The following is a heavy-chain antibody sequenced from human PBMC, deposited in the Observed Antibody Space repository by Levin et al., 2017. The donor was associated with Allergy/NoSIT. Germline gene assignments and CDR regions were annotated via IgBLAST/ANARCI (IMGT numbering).Heavy chain of an antibody. D-gene: IGHD2-2*01. V-gene: IGHV1-69*13. CDR1: GGTFSSYA. CDR2: IIPIFGTA. J-gene: IGHJ6*02. Sequence: SVKVSCKASGGTFSSYAISWVRQAPGQGLEWMGGIIPIFGTANYAQKFQGRVTITADESTSTAYMELSSLRSEDTAVYYCATGRYQLLMRRDDYYYGMDVWGQGTTVTVSS. CDR3: ATGRYQLLMRRDDYYYGMDV.